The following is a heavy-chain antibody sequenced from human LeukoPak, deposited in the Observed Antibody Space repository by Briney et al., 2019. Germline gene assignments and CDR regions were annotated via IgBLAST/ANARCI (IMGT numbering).Heavy chain of an antibody. Sequence: GGPLKISCQGSRYRFTSYWNGWGRPVPGKGTEYMGIIYRGDSDTRYSPSFQGQVTISADKPISTAYLQWSSLKASDTAMYYCATLVGYGSFFDDWGQGTLVTVSS. J-gene: IGHJ4*02. CDR1: RYRFTSYW. D-gene: IGHD3-10*01. CDR2: IYRGDSDT. CDR3: ATLVGYGSFFDD. V-gene: IGHV5-51*04.